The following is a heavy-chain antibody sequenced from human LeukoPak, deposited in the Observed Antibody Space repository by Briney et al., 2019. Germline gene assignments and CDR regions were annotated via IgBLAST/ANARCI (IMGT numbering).Heavy chain of an antibody. J-gene: IGHJ4*02. CDR1: GYDIITNY. CDR3: AKGFCTGASCYVLDS. V-gene: IGHV1-46*01. CDR2: INPSVGTT. D-gene: IGHD2-15*01. Sequence: ASVKVSCKAFGYDIITNYIHWVRQAPGQGLEWMGTINPSVGTTTYGQRFQGRVTMTRETSTTTVYMDLSSLTSEDTAIYYCAKGFCTGASCYVLDSWGQGTLVTVSS.